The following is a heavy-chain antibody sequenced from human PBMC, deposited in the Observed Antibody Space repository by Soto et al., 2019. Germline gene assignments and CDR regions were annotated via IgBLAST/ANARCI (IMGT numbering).Heavy chain of an antibody. D-gene: IGHD3-22*01. V-gene: IGHV4-34*01. CDR1: GGSFSGYY. Sequence: QVQLQQWGAGLLKPSETLSLTCAVYGGSFSGYYWSWIRQPPGKGLEWIGEINHSGSTNYNPSLKSRVTISVDTSKNQFSLKLSSVTAADTAVYYCARGRNYYDSSGYYYGSRPTRNFQHWGQGTLVTVSS. CDR3: ARGRNYYDSSGYYYGSRPTRNFQH. J-gene: IGHJ1*01. CDR2: INHSGST.